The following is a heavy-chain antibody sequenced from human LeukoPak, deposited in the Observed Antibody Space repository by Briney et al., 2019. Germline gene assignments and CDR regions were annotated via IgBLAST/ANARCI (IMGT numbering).Heavy chain of an antibody. V-gene: IGHV4-34*01. CDR2: INHSGST. D-gene: IGHD6-13*01. CDR1: GGSFSGYY. Sequence: KPSETLSLTCAVYGGSFSGYYWSWIRQPPGKGLEWIGEINHSGSTNYNPSLKSRVTISVDTSKNQFSLKLSSVTAAETAVYYCARTYSSSWMNWFDPWGQGTLVTVSS. J-gene: IGHJ5*02. CDR3: ARTYSSSWMNWFDP.